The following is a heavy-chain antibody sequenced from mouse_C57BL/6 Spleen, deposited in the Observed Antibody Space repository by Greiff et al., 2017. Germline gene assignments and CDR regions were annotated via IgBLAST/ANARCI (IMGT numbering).Heavy chain of an antibody. V-gene: IGHV1-64*01. CDR2: IHPNSGST. D-gene: IGHD2-4*01. CDR3: AIYYDYLYAMDY. Sequence: QVQLQQPGAELVKPGASVKLSCKASGYTFTSYWMHWVKQRPGQGLEWIGMIHPNSGSTNYNEKFKSKATLTVDKSSSTAYMQLRSLTSEDSAVYYCAIYYDYLYAMDYWGQGTSVTVSS. CDR1: GYTFTSYW. J-gene: IGHJ4*01.